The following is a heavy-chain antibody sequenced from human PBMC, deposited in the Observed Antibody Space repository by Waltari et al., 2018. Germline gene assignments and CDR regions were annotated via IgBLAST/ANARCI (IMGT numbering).Heavy chain of an antibody. CDR3: ARGPTVTTDY. D-gene: IGHD4-17*01. CDR2: IYDSGGT. V-gene: IGHV4-59*01. J-gene: IGHJ4*02. Sequence: QVQLQESGPGLVKPSETLSLTCTVSGGSITGYTWDWFRQPPGKGLEWIGNIYDSGGTNYNPSLKSRVTISLDMSKNQVSWKLSSVTAADTAVYYCARGPTVTTDYWGQGTLVTVSS. CDR1: GGSITGYT.